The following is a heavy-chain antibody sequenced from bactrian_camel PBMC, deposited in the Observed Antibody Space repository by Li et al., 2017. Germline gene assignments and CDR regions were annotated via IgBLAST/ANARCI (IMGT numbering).Heavy chain of an antibody. CDR1: GYAFSTKC. CDR3: AAMTDGGVCGGPPFEYKF. J-gene: IGHJ4*01. CDR2: IWTGGGNA. V-gene: IGHV3S40*01. D-gene: IGHD2*01. Sequence: DVQLVESGGGSVEAGGSLTLSCVTSGYAFSTKCVGWFRQIPGKEREGVAAIWTGGGNAYYANPVKDRFTISEDIALNTVYLQINSLKPEDTALYYCAAMTDGGVCGGPPFEYKFWGQGTQVTVS.